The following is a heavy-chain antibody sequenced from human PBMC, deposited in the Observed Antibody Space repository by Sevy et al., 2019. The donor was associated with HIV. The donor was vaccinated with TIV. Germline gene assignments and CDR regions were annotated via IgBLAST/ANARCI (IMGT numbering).Heavy chain of an antibody. J-gene: IGHJ4*02. CDR2: ISSSGSTI. D-gene: IGHD3-16*01. CDR1: GLTFSTYE. Sequence: GGSLRLSCAASGLTFSTYEMNWVRQAPGKGLEWVSYISSSGSTIYYADSVKGRFTISRDNAKNSLYLKMNSLRAEDTAVYYCARGEWGGVNYWGQGTLVTVSS. CDR3: ARGEWGGVNY. V-gene: IGHV3-48*03.